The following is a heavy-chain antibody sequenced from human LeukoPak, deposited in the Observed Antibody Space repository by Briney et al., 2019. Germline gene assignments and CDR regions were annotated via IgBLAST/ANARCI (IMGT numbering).Heavy chain of an antibody. V-gene: IGHV3-74*01. D-gene: IGHD3-10*01. Sequence: PGGSLRLSCAASTFTFSNYWMHWVRQAPGKGLVWVSRINGDGSSTRYADSVKGRFTISRDNAKNTLYLQMNSLRAEDTAVYYCARVRGVRGVSKWFDPWGQGTLVTVSS. CDR3: ARVRGVRGVSKWFDP. CDR1: TFTFSNYW. CDR2: INGDGSST. J-gene: IGHJ5*02.